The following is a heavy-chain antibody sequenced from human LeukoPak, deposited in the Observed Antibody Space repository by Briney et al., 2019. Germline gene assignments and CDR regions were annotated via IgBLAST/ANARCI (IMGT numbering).Heavy chain of an antibody. CDR1: GFTFDDYA. J-gene: IGHJ6*02. CDR3: AKDSYGMDV. CDR2: ISWNSGSI. Sequence: SGGSLRLSCAASGFTFDDYAMHWVRQAPGKGLEWVSGISWNSGSIGYADSVKGRFTISRNNAKNSLYLQMNSLRAEDTALYYCAKDSYGMDVWGQGTTVTVSS. V-gene: IGHV3-9*01.